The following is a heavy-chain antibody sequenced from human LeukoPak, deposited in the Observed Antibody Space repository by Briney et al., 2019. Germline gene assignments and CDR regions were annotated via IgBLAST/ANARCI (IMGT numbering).Heavy chain of an antibody. CDR2: IYSGGNT. D-gene: IGHD2-15*01. CDR3: AKGGRLPRTHAFDY. Sequence: GGPLRLSCAASGLTVSSNCMSWVRQAPGKGLEWVSFIYSGGNTYYADSVKGRFTISRDNSKNTLYLQMNSLRAEDTAVYYCAKGGRLPRTHAFDYWGQGTLVTVSS. CDR1: GLTVSSNC. J-gene: IGHJ4*02. V-gene: IGHV3-53*01.